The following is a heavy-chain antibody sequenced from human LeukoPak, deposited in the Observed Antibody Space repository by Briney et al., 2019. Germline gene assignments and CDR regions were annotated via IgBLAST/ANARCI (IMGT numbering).Heavy chain of an antibody. J-gene: IGHJ4*02. D-gene: IGHD3-10*01. Sequence: GGSLRLSCAASGFTFSSYDMHWVRQATGKGLEWVSAIGTAGDTYYPGSVKGRFTISRENAKNSLYLQMNSLRAGDTAVYYCARGAVRGVTKYYFDYWGQGTLVIVSS. CDR3: ARGAVRGVTKYYFDY. V-gene: IGHV3-13*01. CDR1: GFTFSSYD. CDR2: IGTAGDT.